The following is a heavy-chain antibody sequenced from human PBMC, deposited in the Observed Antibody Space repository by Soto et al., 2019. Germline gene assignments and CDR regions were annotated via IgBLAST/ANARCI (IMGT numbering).Heavy chain of an antibody. V-gene: IGHV4-34*01. J-gene: IGHJ6*02. CDR3: ASEDTAMDRWDYYGMDV. Sequence: SETLSLNCAVYGGSFIGYYWSWIRQPPGKGLEWIGEINHSGSTNYNPSLKSRVTISVDTSKNQFSLKLSSVTAADTAVYYCASEDTAMDRWDYYGMDVWGQGTTVTVSS. CDR1: GGSFIGYY. CDR2: INHSGST. D-gene: IGHD5-18*01.